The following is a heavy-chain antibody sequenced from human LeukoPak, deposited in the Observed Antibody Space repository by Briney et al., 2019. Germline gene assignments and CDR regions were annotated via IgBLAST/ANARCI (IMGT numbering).Heavy chain of an antibody. V-gene: IGHV1-2*02. CDR2: INPNSGGT. Sequence: ASVKVSCKASGYTFTGYYMHWVRQAPGQGLEWMGWINPNSGGTNYAQKFQGRVTMTRDTSISTAYKELSRLRSDDTAVYYCARVYPWRPLGPVKSIPETNWFDPWGQGTLVTVSS. J-gene: IGHJ5*02. D-gene: IGHD3-3*01. CDR1: GYTFTGYY. CDR3: ARVYPWRPLGPVKSIPETNWFDP.